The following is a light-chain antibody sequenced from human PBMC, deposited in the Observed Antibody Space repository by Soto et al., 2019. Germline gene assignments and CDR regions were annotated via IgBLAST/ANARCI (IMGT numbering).Light chain of an antibody. Sequence: QSALTQAASVSGSPGQSSTISCTGTSSDVGSYNLVSWYQQHPGKAPKLIIYEGTKRPSGVSNRFSGSKSGNTASLTISGLQAEDEADYYCCSYAGRSTFYVFGTGTKLTVL. J-gene: IGLJ1*01. CDR2: EGT. V-gene: IGLV2-23*01. CDR3: CSYAGRSTFYV. CDR1: SSDVGSYNL.